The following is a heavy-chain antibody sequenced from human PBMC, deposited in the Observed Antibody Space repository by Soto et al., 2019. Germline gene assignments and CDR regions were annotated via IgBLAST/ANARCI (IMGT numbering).Heavy chain of an antibody. CDR3: ARGRLAVAGKTGWFDP. V-gene: IGHV4-34*01. CDR1: GGSFSGYY. Sequence: SETLSLTCAVYGGSFSGYYWSWIRQPPGKGLEWIGEINHSGSTNYNPSLKSRVTISVDTSKNQFSLKLSSVTAADTAVYYCARGRLAVAGKTGWFDPWGQGTLVTVSS. CDR2: INHSGST. D-gene: IGHD6-19*01. J-gene: IGHJ5*02.